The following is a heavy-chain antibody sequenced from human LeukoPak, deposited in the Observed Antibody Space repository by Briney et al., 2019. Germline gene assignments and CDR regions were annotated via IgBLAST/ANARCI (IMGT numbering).Heavy chain of an antibody. CDR3: AKLLIPITIFGVVIENTFDY. V-gene: IGHV2-5*02. CDR2: IYWDDDK. CDR1: GFSLSTSGLG. D-gene: IGHD3-3*01. Sequence: SGPTLVKPTQTLTLTRTFSGFSLSTSGLGVGWIRQPPGKALEWLALIYWDDDKRYSPSLKSRLTITKDTSKNQVVLTMTNMDPVDTATYYCAKLLIPITIFGVVIENTFDYWGQGTLVTVST. J-gene: IGHJ4*02.